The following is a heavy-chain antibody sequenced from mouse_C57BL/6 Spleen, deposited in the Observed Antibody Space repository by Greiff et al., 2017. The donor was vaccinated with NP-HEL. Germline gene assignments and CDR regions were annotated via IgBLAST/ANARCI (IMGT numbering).Heavy chain of an antibody. CDR2: ISGGGGNT. V-gene: IGHV5-9*01. Sequence: EVKLMESGGGLVKPGGSLKLSCAASGFTFSSYTMSWVRQTPEKRLEWVATISGGGGNTYYPDSVKGRFTISRDNAKNTLYLQMSSLRSEDTALYYCASLITTVVAPNVWGTGTTVTVSS. J-gene: IGHJ1*03. D-gene: IGHD1-1*01. CDR1: GFTFSSYT. CDR3: ASLITTVVAPNV.